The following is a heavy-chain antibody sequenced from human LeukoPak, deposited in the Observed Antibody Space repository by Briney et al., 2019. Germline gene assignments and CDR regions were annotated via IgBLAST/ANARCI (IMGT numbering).Heavy chain of an antibody. CDR2: IGSSGSTI. V-gene: IGHV3-48*04. Sequence: GRSLRLSCAASGFTFSSYGMHWVRQAPGKGLEWVSYIGSSGSTIFYAHSVKGRFSTSSNNAKTSLYLQMHSLRAEDTALYYCARDLVADYWGLGTLVTVSS. D-gene: IGHD2-8*02. J-gene: IGHJ4*02. CDR3: ARDLVADY. CDR1: GFTFSSYG.